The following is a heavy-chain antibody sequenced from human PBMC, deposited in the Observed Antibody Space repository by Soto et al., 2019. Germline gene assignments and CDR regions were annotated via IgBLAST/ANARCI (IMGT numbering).Heavy chain of an antibody. CDR2: ITGSSSYI. D-gene: IGHD3-22*01. Sequence: EVQLVESGGGLVKPGGSLSLSCAASGFTFSSYSMNWVRQAPGKGLEWVSSITGSSSYIYYAESVKGRFTISRDKAKNSLYVHLNSLRAEDTAVYSCARDVYYYDSSAYWAYWGQGTRVSVSS. CDR3: ARDVYYYDSSAYWAY. CDR1: GFTFSSYS. V-gene: IGHV3-21*02. J-gene: IGHJ4*02.